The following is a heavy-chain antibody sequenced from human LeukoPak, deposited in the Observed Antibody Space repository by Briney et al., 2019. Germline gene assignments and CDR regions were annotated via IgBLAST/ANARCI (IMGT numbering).Heavy chain of an antibody. V-gene: IGHV3-7*01. Sequence: GGSLRLPCAASGFTFSSYWMSWVRQAPGKGLEWVANIKKDGTEKKYVDSVKGRFTISRDNAKNSLYLQMNSLRAEDTALYYCAREGGSGWYSGWFDPWGQGTLVTVSS. CDR2: IKKDGTEK. CDR1: GFTFSSYW. J-gene: IGHJ5*02. D-gene: IGHD6-19*01. CDR3: AREGGSGWYSGWFDP.